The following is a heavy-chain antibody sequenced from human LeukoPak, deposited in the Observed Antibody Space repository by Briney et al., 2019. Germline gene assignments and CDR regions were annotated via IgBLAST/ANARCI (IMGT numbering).Heavy chain of an antibody. CDR2: IIPIFGTE. D-gene: IGHD3-10*01. CDR3: ARDSRYYGSGSPEVVDY. CDR1: GGTFSSYA. Sequence: GASVKLSCKASGGTFSSYAISWVRQAPGQGLEWVGDIIPIFGTENYAEKFKGRVTITTDESTSTAYMELSSLRSEDTAVYYCARDSRYYGSGSPEVVDYWGQGTLVTVSS. J-gene: IGHJ4*02. V-gene: IGHV1-69*05.